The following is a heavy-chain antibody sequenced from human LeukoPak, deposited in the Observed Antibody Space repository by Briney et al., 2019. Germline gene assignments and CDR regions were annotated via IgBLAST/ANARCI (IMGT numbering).Heavy chain of an antibody. CDR2: IYYSGST. Sequence: PSETLPLTCTVSGGSISSYYWSWIRQPPGKGLEWIGYIYYSGSTNYNPSLKSRVTISVDTSKNQFSLKLRSVTAADTAVYYCARGLGYYDSSVGYWGQGTLVTVSS. J-gene: IGHJ4*02. CDR1: GGSISSYY. CDR3: ARGLGYYDSSVGY. D-gene: IGHD3-22*01. V-gene: IGHV4-59*01.